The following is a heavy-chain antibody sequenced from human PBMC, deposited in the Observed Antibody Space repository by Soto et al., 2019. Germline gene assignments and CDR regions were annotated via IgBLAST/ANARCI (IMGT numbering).Heavy chain of an antibody. J-gene: IGHJ4*02. CDR2: VSGSGGSA. Sequence: EVQLVESGGGLVQPGGSLRLSCAASGFTFSSYAMSWVRQAPGKGLEWVSAVSGSGGSAHYADSVRGRFTISRDNSKNTLYLQMHSLRAEDTAVYYCVKTIYFDCLFTSWGDYWGQGTQVTVSS. D-gene: IGHD3-9*01. CDR3: VKTIYFDCLFTSWGDY. V-gene: IGHV3-23*04. CDR1: GFTFSSYA.